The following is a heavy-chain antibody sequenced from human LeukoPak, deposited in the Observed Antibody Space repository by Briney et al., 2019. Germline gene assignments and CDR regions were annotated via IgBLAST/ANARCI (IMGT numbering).Heavy chain of an antibody. V-gene: IGHV3-53*01. Sequence: PGGSLRLSCAASGLTFSSYGLSWVRQAPGEGLEWVSLIYSGSNTYYADSVKGRFTSSRDNSKNTLDLQMNTVRAGDTAVYYCARVFHDYYFDSWGQGTLVTVSS. D-gene: IGHD5-12*01. CDR3: ARVFHDYYFDS. CDR2: IYSGSNT. CDR1: GLTFSSYG. J-gene: IGHJ4*02.